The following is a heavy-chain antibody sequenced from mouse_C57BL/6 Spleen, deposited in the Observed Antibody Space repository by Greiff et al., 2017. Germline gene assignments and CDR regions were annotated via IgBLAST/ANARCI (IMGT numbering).Heavy chain of an antibody. V-gene: IGHV5-17*01. Sequence: EVNVVESGGGLVTPGGSLKFSCAASGFTFSDYGMHWVRQAPEKGLEWVAYISSGSSTIYYADTVTGRITIAKDNAKNTLFLQMTSLGSEDTAMYYCARGDDEASFDYWGQGTTLTVSS. CDR3: ARGDDEASFDY. J-gene: IGHJ2*01. D-gene: IGHD6-1*01. CDR1: GFTFSDYG. CDR2: ISSGSSTI.